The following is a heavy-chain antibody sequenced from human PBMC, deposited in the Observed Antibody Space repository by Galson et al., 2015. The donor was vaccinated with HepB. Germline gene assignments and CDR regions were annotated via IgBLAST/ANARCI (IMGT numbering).Heavy chain of an antibody. J-gene: IGHJ6*03. D-gene: IGHD2-2*01. CDR3: TTVRYCTSTSCPTRRYYMDV. V-gene: IGHV3-15*05. CDR2: IRDKSDGGTT. CDR1: GFTFSNAW. Sequence: SLRLSCAAAGFTFSNAWMTWVRQAPGKGLEWVGRIRDKSDGGTTDYAAPAKVRFTISRDDSENTLYLQMNSLKTEDTAVYYCTTVRYCTSTSCPTRRYYMDVWGKGTTVTVSS.